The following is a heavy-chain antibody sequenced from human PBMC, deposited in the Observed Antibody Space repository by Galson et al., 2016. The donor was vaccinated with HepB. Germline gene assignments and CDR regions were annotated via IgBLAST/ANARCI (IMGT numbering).Heavy chain of an antibody. V-gene: IGHV2-5*02. CDR2: IYWDDDK. J-gene: IGHJ6*02. Sequence: PALVKPTQTLTLTCTFSGFSLNSYSVGVGWMRQPPGKAPEWLALIYWDDDKGYSPSLESRLSITKDTSKNQVVLTLTNMDPVDQATSYCAHSRRIAMFRGATGYYIMDVWGQGTAVTVSS. CDR1: GFSLNSYSVG. D-gene: IGHD3-10*01. CDR3: AHSRRIAMFRGATGYYIMDV.